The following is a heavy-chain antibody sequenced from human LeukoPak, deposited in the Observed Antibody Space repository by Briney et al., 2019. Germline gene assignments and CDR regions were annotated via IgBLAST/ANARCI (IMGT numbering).Heavy chain of an antibody. V-gene: IGHV3-7*01. CDR3: AKVPWFFGTPIEYYYDSSGYYYEEAGAFDI. CDR2: IKQDGSEK. CDR1: GFTFSSYW. J-gene: IGHJ3*02. Sequence: GGSLRLSCAASGFTFSSYWMSLVRQAPGKGLEWVANIKQDGSEKYYVDSVKGRFTISRDNAKNSLYLQMNSLRAEDTAVYYCAKVPWFFGTPIEYYYDSSGYYYEEAGAFDIWGQGTMVTVSS. D-gene: IGHD3-22*01.